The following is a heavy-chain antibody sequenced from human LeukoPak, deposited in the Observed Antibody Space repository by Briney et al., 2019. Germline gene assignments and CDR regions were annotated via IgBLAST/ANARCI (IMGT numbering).Heavy chain of an antibody. D-gene: IGHD4-11*01. Sequence: GGSLRLSCAASGFTFDDYAMHWVRQAPGKGLEWVSGISWNSGSIGYADSVKGRFTISRDNAKNSLYLQMNSLRAEDTALHYCAKAKSYSPSYYFDYWGQGTLVTVSS. CDR2: ISWNSGSI. CDR3: AKAKSYSPSYYFDY. V-gene: IGHV3-9*01. J-gene: IGHJ4*02. CDR1: GFTFDDYA.